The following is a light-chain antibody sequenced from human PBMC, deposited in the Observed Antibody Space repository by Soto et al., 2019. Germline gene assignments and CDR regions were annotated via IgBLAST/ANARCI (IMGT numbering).Light chain of an antibody. J-gene: IGLJ2*01. CDR1: SRDVGGYNY. Sequence: QSVLTQPPSASGSPGQSVTISCTGTSRDVGGYNYVSWYQQYPGKAPKVMIYEVSKRPPGVPDRFSGSKSGNTASLTVSGLQAEDEANYYFSSYAGSNNLLFGGGTKVTV. V-gene: IGLV2-8*01. CDR2: EVS. CDR3: SSYAGSNNLL.